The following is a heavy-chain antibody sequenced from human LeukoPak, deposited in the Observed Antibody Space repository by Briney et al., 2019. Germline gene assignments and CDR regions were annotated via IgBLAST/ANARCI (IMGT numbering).Heavy chain of an antibody. D-gene: IGHD3-22*01. CDR3: ARGSYDSSGYTDY. J-gene: IGHJ4*02. CDR2: INPNSSGT. CDR1: GYTFTGYY. V-gene: IGHV1-2*02. Sequence: ASVKVSCKASGYTFTGYYMHWVRQAPGQGLEWMGWINPNSSGTNYAQKFQGRVTMTRDTSISTAYMELSRLRSDDTAVYYCARGSYDSSGYTDYWGQGTLVTVSS.